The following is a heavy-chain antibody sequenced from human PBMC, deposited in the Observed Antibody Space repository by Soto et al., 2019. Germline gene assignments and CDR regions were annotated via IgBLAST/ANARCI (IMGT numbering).Heavy chain of an antibody. CDR2: IKQDGSEK. V-gene: IGHV3-7*01. Sequence: GGSLRLSCAASGFTFSSYWMSLVRQAPGKGLEWVANIKQDGSEKYYVDSVKGRFTISRDNAKNSLYLQMNSLRAEDTAVYYCARETIFGQNDFDYWGQGTLVTVSS. D-gene: IGHD3-3*02. CDR1: GFTFSSYW. J-gene: IGHJ4*02. CDR3: ARETIFGQNDFDY.